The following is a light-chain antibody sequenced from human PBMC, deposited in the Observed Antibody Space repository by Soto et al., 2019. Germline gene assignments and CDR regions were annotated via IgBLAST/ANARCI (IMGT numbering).Light chain of an antibody. CDR3: QQYTQWPIT. V-gene: IGKV3-15*01. J-gene: IGKJ5*01. CDR2: GIS. Sequence: DIVMTQSPDTLSLSPGETATLSCRASQTIGRNYLAWYQQKPGQVPRLLIYGISTRATDIPARFSGSGSGTEFTLTISSLQSEDFAVYYCQQYTQWPITFGQGTRLEIK. CDR1: QTIGRN.